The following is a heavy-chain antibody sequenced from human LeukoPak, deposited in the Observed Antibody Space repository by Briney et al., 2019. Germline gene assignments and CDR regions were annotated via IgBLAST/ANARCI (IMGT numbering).Heavy chain of an antibody. Sequence: GGSLRLSCAASGFTFSSYEMNWVRQAPGKGLEWVSYISSSGSTIYYADSVKGRFTISTDNSKDTLYLQMNSLRAEDTAVYYCARGIPWFDPWGQGTLVTVSS. D-gene: IGHD6-13*01. CDR3: ARGIPWFDP. V-gene: IGHV3-48*03. CDR1: GFTFSSYE. CDR2: ISSSGSTI. J-gene: IGHJ5*02.